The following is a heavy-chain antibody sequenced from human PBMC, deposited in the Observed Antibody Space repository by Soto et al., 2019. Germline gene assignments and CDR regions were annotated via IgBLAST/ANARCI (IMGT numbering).Heavy chain of an antibody. Sequence: QVQLVESGGGVVQPGRSLRLSCAASGFTFSSYAMHWVRQAPGKGLEWVAVISYDGSNKYYADSVKGRFTISRDNSKNPLXXXMNXXXXXXXXXXXXXXXQEQLVRYYYYGMDVWGQGXTVTVSS. CDR1: GFTFSSYA. CDR3: XXXQEQLVRYYYYGMDV. J-gene: IGHJ6*02. V-gene: IGHV3-30-3*01. CDR2: ISYDGSNK. D-gene: IGHD6-6*01.